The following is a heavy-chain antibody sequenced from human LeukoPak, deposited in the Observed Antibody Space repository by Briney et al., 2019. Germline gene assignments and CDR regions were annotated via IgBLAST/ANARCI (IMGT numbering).Heavy chain of an antibody. CDR3: ARAYEYGWFDP. Sequence: GASVKVSCKASGYTFTDYFLHWLRRAPGQGLEWMGWINPKTGATNYAQRFQGRVTMTRDSSITTGNMELNRLTSDDTALYYCARAYEYGWFDPWGQGTLVTVSS. V-gene: IGHV1-2*02. D-gene: IGHD3-16*01. CDR2: INPKTGAT. CDR1: GYTFTDYF. J-gene: IGHJ5*02.